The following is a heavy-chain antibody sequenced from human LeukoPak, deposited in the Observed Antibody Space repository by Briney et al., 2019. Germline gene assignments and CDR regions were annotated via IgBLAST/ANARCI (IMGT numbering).Heavy chain of an antibody. J-gene: IGHJ4*02. CDR2: ISHDGSID. CDR3: AREGLGKSGSFERYFDH. V-gene: IGHV3-30*04. CDR1: GFTFSDYA. D-gene: IGHD1-26*01. Sequence: QTGGSLRLSCEVSGFTFSDYAMHWVRQAPGKGLQWLALISHDGSIDYYADSVKGRFTVSRDNSKNTIYLQMNSLRPEDTAVYFCAREGLGKSGSFERYFDHWGPGNLVTVSS.